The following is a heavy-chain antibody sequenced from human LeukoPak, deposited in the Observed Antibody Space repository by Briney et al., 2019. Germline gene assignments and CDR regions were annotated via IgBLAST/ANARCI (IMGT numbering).Heavy chain of an antibody. V-gene: IGHV3-30-3*01. CDR3: ARGPPAAYYDFWSGYPQFDY. Sequence: GRSLRLSCAASGFTFSSYAMHWVRQAPGKGLEWVAVISYDGSNKYYADSVKGRFTISRDNSKNTLYLQMNSLRAEDTAVYYCARGPPAAYYDFWSGYPQFDYWGQGTLVTVSS. CDR2: ISYDGSNK. CDR1: GFTFSSYA. J-gene: IGHJ4*02. D-gene: IGHD3-3*01.